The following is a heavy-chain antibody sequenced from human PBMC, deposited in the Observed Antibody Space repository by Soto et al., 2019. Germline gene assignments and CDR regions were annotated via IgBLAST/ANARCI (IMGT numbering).Heavy chain of an antibody. CDR2: VSHDGRNT. Sequence: VQLVESGGGVVQPGRSLRLSCAASGFTFSDYAMHWVRQAPGKGLEWVAVVSHDGRNTHYADSVKGRFTISRDSSKKPGSPGITRLRAEDTGVHYCAEGGRQWLGTTGFHYRGQGALVTVSS. D-gene: IGHD6-19*01. CDR1: GFTFSDYA. V-gene: IGHV3-30*03. CDR3: AEGGRQWLGTTGFHY. J-gene: IGHJ4*02.